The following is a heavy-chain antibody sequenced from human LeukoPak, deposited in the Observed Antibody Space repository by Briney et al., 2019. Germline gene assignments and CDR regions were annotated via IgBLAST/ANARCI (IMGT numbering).Heavy chain of an antibody. CDR1: GYTLTELS. CDR2: FDPEDGET. CDR3: ATGLPIGSGPPYYYYGMDV. D-gene: IGHD3-3*01. V-gene: IGHV1-24*01. Sequence: ASVKVSCKVSGYTLTELSMHWVRQAPGKGLEWMGGFDPEDGETIYAQTLQGSVTMTEDTSTDTDYMELSSLRSEDTAVYSCATGLPIGSGPPYYYYGMDVWGKGTTVTVSS. J-gene: IGHJ6*04.